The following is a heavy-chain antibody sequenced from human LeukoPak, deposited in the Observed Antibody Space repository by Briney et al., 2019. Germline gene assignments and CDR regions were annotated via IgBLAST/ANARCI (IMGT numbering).Heavy chain of an antibody. CDR2: ISSSSNYI. CDR1: GFTFSSYS. D-gene: IGHD3-16*01. Sequence: GGSLRLSCAASGFTFSSYSMNWVRQAPGKGLEWVSSISSSSNYIYYADSVKGRFTISRDNAKNSLYLQMNSLRAEDTAVYYCARDPALRYWGQGTLVTVSS. J-gene: IGHJ4*02. V-gene: IGHV3-21*01. CDR3: ARDPALRY.